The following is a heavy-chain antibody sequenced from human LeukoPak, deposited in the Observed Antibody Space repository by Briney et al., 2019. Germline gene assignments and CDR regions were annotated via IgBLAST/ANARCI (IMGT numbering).Heavy chain of an antibody. J-gene: IGHJ4*02. CDR2: INPSGGST. V-gene: IGHV1-46*01. CDR1: GYTFTGYY. CDR3: ARDRAYCSGGSCYYFDY. Sequence: ASVKVSCKASGYTFTGYYMHWVRQAPGQGLEWMGIINPSGGSTSYAQKFQGRVTMTRDMSTSTVYMELSSLRSEDTAVYYCARDRAYCSGGSCYYFDYWGQGTLVTVSS. D-gene: IGHD2-15*01.